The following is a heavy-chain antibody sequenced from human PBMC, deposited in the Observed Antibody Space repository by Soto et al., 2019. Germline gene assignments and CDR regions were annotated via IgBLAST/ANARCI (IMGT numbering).Heavy chain of an antibody. CDR1: GFTFSGSA. V-gene: IGHV3-73*01. Sequence: GGSLRLSCAASGFTFSGSAMHWVRQASGKGLEWVGRIRSKANSYATAYAASVKGRFTISRDDSKNTAYLQMNSLKAEDTAVYYCTSRAMDTAMFDACDIWGQGTMVTVSS. J-gene: IGHJ3*02. CDR3: TSRAMDTAMFDACDI. D-gene: IGHD5-18*01. CDR2: IRSKANSYAT.